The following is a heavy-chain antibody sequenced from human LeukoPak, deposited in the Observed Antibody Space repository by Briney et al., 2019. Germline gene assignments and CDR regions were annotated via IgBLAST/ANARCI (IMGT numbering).Heavy chain of an antibody. CDR3: ARDPSGSWSKGAYFDY. CDR1: GFTFSSYG. Sequence: PGGSLRLSCAASGFTFSSYGMHWVRQAPGKGLEWVAVIWYDGSNKYYADSVKGRFTISRDNSKNTLYLQMNSLRAEDTAVYYCARDPSGSWSKGAYFDYWGQGTLVTVSS. CDR2: IWYDGSNK. D-gene: IGHD6-13*01. J-gene: IGHJ4*02. V-gene: IGHV3-33*01.